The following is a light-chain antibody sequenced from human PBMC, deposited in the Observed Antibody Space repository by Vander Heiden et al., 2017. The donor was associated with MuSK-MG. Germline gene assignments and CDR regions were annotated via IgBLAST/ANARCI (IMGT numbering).Light chain of an antibody. J-gene: IGLJ2*01. CDR1: SSDVGGYNY. V-gene: IGLV2-14*01. Sequence: QSALTQPASVSGSPGQAITISCTGTSSDVGGYNYVSWFQQHPGKAPKVMIYDVSNRPAGVSNRFSGSKSGNTASLTISGLQAEDAADYYCSSYTSSSTFVFGGGTKL. CDR2: DVS. CDR3: SSYTSSSTFV.